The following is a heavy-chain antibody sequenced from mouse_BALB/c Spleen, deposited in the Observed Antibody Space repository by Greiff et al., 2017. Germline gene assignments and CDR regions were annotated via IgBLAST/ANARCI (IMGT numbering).Heavy chain of an antibody. CDR1: GFNIKDYY. V-gene: IGHV14-1*02. CDR3: ARWGNYDY. CDR2: IDPVNGNT. D-gene: IGHD2-1*01. Sequence: VQLQQSGAELVRPGALVKLSCKASGFNIKDYYMHWVKQRPEQGLEWIGWIDPVNGNTKYDPKFQGKATITADTSSNTAYLQLSSLTSEDTAVYYCARWGNYDYWGQGTTLTVSS. J-gene: IGHJ2*01.